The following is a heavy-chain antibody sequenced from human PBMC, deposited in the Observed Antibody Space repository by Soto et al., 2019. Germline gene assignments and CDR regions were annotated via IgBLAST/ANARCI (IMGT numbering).Heavy chain of an antibody. J-gene: IGHJ5*02. D-gene: IGHD2-8*01. Sequence: GASVKVSCKAPGYTFTSYGISWVRQAPGQGLEWMGWISAYNGNTNYAQKLQGRVTMTTDTSTSTAYMELRSLRSDDTAVYYCARAQSSHSRTYYCTNGVCYGGNWFDPWGQGTLVTVSS. CDR3: ARAQSSHSRTYYCTNGVCYGGNWFDP. CDR1: GYTFTSYG. CDR2: ISAYNGNT. V-gene: IGHV1-18*01.